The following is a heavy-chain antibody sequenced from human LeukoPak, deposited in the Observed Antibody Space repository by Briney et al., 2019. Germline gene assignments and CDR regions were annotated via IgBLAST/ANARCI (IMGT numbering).Heavy chain of an antibody. CDR3: ATYSGYDRIFDY. V-gene: IGHV3-48*01. D-gene: IGHD5-12*01. J-gene: IGHJ4*02. CDR2: ISGSSNAI. Sequence: GGSLRLSCVASTFTFSTSGMNWVRQAPGKGLEWVSYISGSSNAINHAGSVKGRFTVSRDNAKNSLYLQMNSLRAEDTAVYYCATYSGYDRIFDYWGQGTLVTVSS. CDR1: TFTFSTSG.